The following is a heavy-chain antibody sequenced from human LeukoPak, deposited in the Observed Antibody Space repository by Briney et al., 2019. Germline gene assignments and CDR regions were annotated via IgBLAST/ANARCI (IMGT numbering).Heavy chain of an antibody. CDR3: AKDGSSTRYYYYGMDV. Sequence: PGGFLRLSCAASGFTFSSYGMHWVRQAPGKGLEWVAVISYDGSNKYYADSVKGRFTISRDNSKNTLYLQMNSLRAEDTAVYYCAKDGSSTRYYYYGMDVWGQGTTVTVSS. J-gene: IGHJ6*02. V-gene: IGHV3-30*18. D-gene: IGHD6-13*01. CDR1: GFTFSSYG. CDR2: ISYDGSNK.